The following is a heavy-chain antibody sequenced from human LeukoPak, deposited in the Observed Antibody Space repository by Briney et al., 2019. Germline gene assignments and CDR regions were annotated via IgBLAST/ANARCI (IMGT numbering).Heavy chain of an antibody. D-gene: IGHD5-24*01. J-gene: IGHJ4*02. CDR2: ISSSGGST. CDR1: GFTFSSYA. CDR3: AKRDGYSRFGY. Sequence: PGGSLRLSCAASGFTFSSYATSWVRQAPGKGLEWVSAISSSGGSTYYADSVKGRFTISRDNSKNTLYLQMNSLRAEDTAVYYCAKRDGYSRFGYWGQGTLVTVSS. V-gene: IGHV3-23*01.